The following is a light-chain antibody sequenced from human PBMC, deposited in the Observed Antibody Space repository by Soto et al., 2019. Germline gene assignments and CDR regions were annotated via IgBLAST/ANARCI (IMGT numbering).Light chain of an antibody. V-gene: IGKV1-5*03. CDR3: QQYDAYPIT. CDR1: HSIGNA. Sequence: DIHMTQSPSSLSASVGDRVTITCRASHSIGNALGWYQQKPGKPPKVLIYRASNLQSGVPPRFSGSGSGTEFTLTIRGLQPDDFATYYCQQYDAYPITFGRGTKVDIK. J-gene: IGKJ3*01. CDR2: RAS.